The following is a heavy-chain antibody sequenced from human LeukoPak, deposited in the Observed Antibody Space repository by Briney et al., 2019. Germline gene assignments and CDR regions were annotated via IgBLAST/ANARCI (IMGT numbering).Heavy chain of an antibody. V-gene: IGHV4-59*01. CDR1: GGSISGYY. D-gene: IGHD4-17*01. CDR3: ARYQTVTHFDY. CDR2: IYYTGST. Sequence: SETLSLTCTVSGGSISGYYWSWIRQPPGKGLEWIGHIYYTGSTNYNPSLKSRVTISLETSKNQLSLKVTSVTAADTAVYYCARYQTVTHFDYWGQGTLVTVSS. J-gene: IGHJ4*02.